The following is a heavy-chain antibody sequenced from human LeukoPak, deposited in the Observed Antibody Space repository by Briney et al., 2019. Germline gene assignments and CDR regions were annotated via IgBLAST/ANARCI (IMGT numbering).Heavy chain of an antibody. CDR1: GYTFTNYG. CDR3: ARDLVDAVGAPGAY. CDR2: INTYNGNT. V-gene: IGHV1-18*01. J-gene: IGHJ4*02. D-gene: IGHD1-26*01. Sequence: GASVKVSCKASGYTFTNYGITWMRQAPGQGREWMGWINTYNGNTNYAQKLQGRVTITTDTSTSTAYMELRSLRSDDTAVFYCARDLVDAVGAPGAYWGQGALVTVSS.